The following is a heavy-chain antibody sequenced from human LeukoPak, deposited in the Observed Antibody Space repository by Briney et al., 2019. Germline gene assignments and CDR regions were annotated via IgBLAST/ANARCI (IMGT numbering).Heavy chain of an antibody. CDR2: ISSSSSYI. CDR3: ARDLLPLGGGAFDI. CDR1: GFTFSSYS. Sequence: GGSLRLSCAASGFTFSSYSMNWVRQAPGKGLEWVSSISSSSSYIYYADSVKGRFTISRDNAKNTLYLQMNSLRAEDTAVYYCARDLLPLGGGAFDIWGQGTMVTVSS. J-gene: IGHJ3*02. V-gene: IGHV3-21*01. D-gene: IGHD2-15*01.